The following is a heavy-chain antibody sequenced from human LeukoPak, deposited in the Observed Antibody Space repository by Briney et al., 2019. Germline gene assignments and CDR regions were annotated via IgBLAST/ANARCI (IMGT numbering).Heavy chain of an antibody. D-gene: IGHD1-26*01. Sequence: GGSLRLSCAASGFSLRRHWMHWVRQAPGKGLVWVSHIESDGSGATYADPVKGRSTISRDNAKNTLYLQRNRLRAEDTAVYFCVREIYVVGPAAFDIWGQGTMVTVSS. CDR3: VREIYVVGPAAFDI. J-gene: IGHJ3*02. CDR1: GFSLRRHW. CDR2: IESDGSGA. V-gene: IGHV3-74*01.